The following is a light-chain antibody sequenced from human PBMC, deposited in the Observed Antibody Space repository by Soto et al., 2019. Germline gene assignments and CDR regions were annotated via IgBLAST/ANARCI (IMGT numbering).Light chain of an antibody. Sequence: QPVLTESPSASASLGASVKLTCTLSSGHSSYAIAWHQQQPEKGPRYLMKLNSDGSHSKGDGIPDRFSGSSSGAERYLTISSLQSEDEADYYCQTWGTGIRLFGTGTKLTVL. CDR3: QTWGTGIRL. V-gene: IGLV4-69*01. J-gene: IGLJ1*01. CDR1: SGHSSYA. CDR2: LNSDGSH.